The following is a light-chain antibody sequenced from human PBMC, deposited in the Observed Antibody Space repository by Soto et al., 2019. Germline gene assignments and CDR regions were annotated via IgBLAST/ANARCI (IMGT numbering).Light chain of an antibody. CDR2: EVS. CDR3: NSYTSSNTYV. V-gene: IGLV2-18*02. Sequence: QSLLTQPPSVSGSPGQSVTISCTGTSSDVGSYNRVSWYQQPPGTAPKLMIYEVSNRPSGVPDRFSGSKSGNTASLTISGLQPEDEADYYCNSYTSSNTYVFGTGTKVTVL. CDR1: SSDVGSYNR. J-gene: IGLJ1*01.